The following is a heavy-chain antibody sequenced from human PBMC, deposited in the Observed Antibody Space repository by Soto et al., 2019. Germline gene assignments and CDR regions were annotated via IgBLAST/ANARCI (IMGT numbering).Heavy chain of an antibody. CDR2: IWYDGSNK. CDR3: ARDSGSLRVWFGESPTGPDAGTWFDP. Sequence: GGSLRLSCAASGFTFSSYGMHWVRQAPGKGLEWVAVIWYDGSNKYYADSVKGRFTISRDNSKNTLYLQMNSLRAEDTAVYYCARDSGSLRVWFGESPTGPDAGTWFDPWGQGTLVTVSS. J-gene: IGHJ5*02. D-gene: IGHD3-10*01. CDR1: GFTFSSYG. V-gene: IGHV3-33*01.